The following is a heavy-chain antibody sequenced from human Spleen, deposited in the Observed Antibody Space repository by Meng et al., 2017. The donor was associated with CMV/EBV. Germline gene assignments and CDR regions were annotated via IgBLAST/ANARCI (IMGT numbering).Heavy chain of an antibody. CDR2: TYYRSKWYH. Sequence: SETLSLTCAISGDSVSSNSAAWNWIRQSTSRGLEWLGRTYYRSKWYHDYAPSVKSRMSINPDTSKNQFSLQLISVTPEDTAVYYCARALDNGFWYDGFDYWGQGTLVTVSS. J-gene: IGHJ4*02. CDR1: GDSVSSNSAA. D-gene: IGHD1-1*01. CDR3: ARALDNGFWYDGFDY. V-gene: IGHV6-1*01.